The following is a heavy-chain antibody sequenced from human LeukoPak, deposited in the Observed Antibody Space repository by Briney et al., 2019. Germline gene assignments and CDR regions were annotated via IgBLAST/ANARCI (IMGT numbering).Heavy chain of an antibody. CDR2: ISGSGGST. CDR1: GFTFSSYA. Sequence: GGSLRLSCAASGFTFSSYAMSWVRQAPGKGLEWVSSISGSGGSTYYAGSVKGRFTISRDNSKNTLYPQMNSLRAEDTAVYYCAREPRDSSPLPGYWGQGTLVTVSS. D-gene: IGHD3-22*01. J-gene: IGHJ4*02. CDR3: AREPRDSSPLPGY. V-gene: IGHV3-23*01.